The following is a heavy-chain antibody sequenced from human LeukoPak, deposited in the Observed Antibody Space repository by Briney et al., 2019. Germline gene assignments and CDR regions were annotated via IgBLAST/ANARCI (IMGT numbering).Heavy chain of an antibody. CDR2: SRNKGTGYST. Sequence: GGSLRLSCAGSGFTVRDHYMDWVRQAPGKGLEWVGRSRNKGTGYSTEYAASVRGRFTISRDDSETSLYLQMNSLKTEGTAVYYCTRGNGYDWRSFDCWGQGVLVTVSS. CDR3: TRGNGYDWRSFDC. D-gene: IGHD5-12*01. V-gene: IGHV3-72*01. J-gene: IGHJ4*02. CDR1: GFTVRDHY.